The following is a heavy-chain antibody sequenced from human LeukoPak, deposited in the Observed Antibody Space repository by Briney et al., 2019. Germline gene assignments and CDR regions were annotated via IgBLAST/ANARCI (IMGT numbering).Heavy chain of an antibody. D-gene: IGHD3-3*01. J-gene: IGHJ4*02. CDR1: GFTFSSYA. CDR3: PTLLLRSWTPFDY. V-gene: IGHV3-15*01. CDR2: IKSKTYAGTT. Sequence: PGGSLRLSCAASGFTFSSYAMHWVRQPPGKGLEWVGRIKSKTYAGTTDYAAPVKGRFTISRDDSKNTLYLQMNSLKTEATAVYYCPTLLLRSWTPFDYWGQGTLVTVSS.